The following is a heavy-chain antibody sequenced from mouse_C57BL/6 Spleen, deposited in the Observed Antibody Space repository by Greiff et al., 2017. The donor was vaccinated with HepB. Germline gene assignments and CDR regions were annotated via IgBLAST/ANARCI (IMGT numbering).Heavy chain of an antibody. CDR3: ARRMYDGYYYAMDY. V-gene: IGHV1-19*01. D-gene: IGHD2-3*01. Sequence: VQLQQSGPVLVKPGASVKMSCKASGYTFTDYYMNWVKQSHGKSLEWIGVINPYNGGTSYNQKFKGKATLTVDKSSSTAYMELNSLTSEDSAVYYCARRMYDGYYYAMDYWGQGTSVTVSS. CDR2: INPYNGGT. CDR1: GYTFTDYY. J-gene: IGHJ4*01.